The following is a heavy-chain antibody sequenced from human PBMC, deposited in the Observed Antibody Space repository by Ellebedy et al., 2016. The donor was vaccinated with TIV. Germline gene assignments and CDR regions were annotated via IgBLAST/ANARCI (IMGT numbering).Heavy chain of an antibody. CDR2: IYPYSGGT. D-gene: IGHD1-1*01. CDR1: GYIFTAWH. J-gene: IGHJ2*01. CDR3: ARDPPRTGDSYFDL. Sequence: ASVKVSCKTSGYIFTAWHIHWMRQAPGQGLEWMGWIYPYSGGTNYAQKFQGRVTMTRDTSISTAYMDLSRLRSDDTAVYYCARDPPRTGDSYFDLWGRGTLVTVSS. V-gene: IGHV1-2*02.